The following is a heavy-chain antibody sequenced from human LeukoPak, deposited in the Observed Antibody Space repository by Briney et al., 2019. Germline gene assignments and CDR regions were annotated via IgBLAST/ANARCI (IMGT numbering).Heavy chain of an antibody. CDR1: GGSISSGGYY. J-gene: IGHJ4*02. CDR3: ARIFGYYDSRGTTGRAFDY. V-gene: IGHV4-31*03. Sequence: KASETLSLTCTVSGGSISSGGYYWSWIRQHPGKGLEWIGYIYYSGSTYYNPSLKSRVTISVDTSKNQFSLKLSSVTAADTAVYYCARIFGYYDSRGTTGRAFDYWGQGTLVTVSS. D-gene: IGHD3-22*01. CDR2: IYYSGST.